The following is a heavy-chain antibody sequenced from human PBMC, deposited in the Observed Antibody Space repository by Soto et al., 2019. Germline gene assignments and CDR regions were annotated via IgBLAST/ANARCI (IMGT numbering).Heavy chain of an antibody. V-gene: IGHV4-34*01. Sequence: LSLTCAVYGGSFSGYYWSWIRQPPGKGLEWIGEINHSGSTNYNPSLKSRVTISVDTSKNQLSLKLSSVTAADTAVYYCARGVGAYSYGYSFDYWGQGTLVTVSS. CDR2: INHSGST. CDR1: GGSFSGYY. CDR3: ARGVGAYSYGYSFDY. D-gene: IGHD5-18*01. J-gene: IGHJ4*02.